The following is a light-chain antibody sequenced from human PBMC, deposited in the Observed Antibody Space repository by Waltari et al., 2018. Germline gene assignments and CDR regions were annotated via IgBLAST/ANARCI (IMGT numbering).Light chain of an antibody. CDR1: SSNIGRSY. CDR3: ASWDDNLSGWV. V-gene: IGLV1-47*01. CDR2: RNN. Sequence: QSVLTQPPSASGTPGQRVTISCSGSSSNIGRSYVYWTQQLPVTAPKLLSYRNNRGPAGVSDRCSGAKSGQSASLDSSGLRSEDEADYYWASWDDNLSGWVFGGGTKLTVL. J-gene: IGLJ3*02.